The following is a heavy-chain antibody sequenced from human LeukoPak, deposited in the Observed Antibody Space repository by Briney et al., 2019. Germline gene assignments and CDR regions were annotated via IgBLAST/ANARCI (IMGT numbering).Heavy chain of an antibody. CDR2: TSDSGGST. V-gene: IGHV3-23*01. CDR3: AKTTAMTTVLSGFDY. J-gene: IGHJ4*02. Sequence: GGCLRLSCAASGFTFSNYAMSWVRQAPGKGLEWVSGTSDSGGSTYYADSVKGRFTISRDNSKNTLYLQMNSLRAEDTAVYYCAKTTAMTTVLSGFDYWGQGTLVTVSS. D-gene: IGHD4-23*01. CDR1: GFTFSNYA.